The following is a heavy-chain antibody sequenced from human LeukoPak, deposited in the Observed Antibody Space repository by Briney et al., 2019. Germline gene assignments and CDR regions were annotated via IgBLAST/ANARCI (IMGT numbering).Heavy chain of an antibody. Sequence: ASVTVSCKASGYTFTSYGISWVRQAPGQGLEWMGWISAYNGNTNYAQKLQGRVTMTTDTSTSTAYMELRSLRSDDTAVYYCARARSLRMGEGEDYWGQGTLVTVSS. CDR2: ISAYNGNT. D-gene: IGHD3-16*01. V-gene: IGHV1-18*01. J-gene: IGHJ4*02. CDR3: ARARSLRMGEGEDY. CDR1: GYTFTSYG.